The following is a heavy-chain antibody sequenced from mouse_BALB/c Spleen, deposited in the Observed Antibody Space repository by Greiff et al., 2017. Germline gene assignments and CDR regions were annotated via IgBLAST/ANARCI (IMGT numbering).Heavy chain of an antibody. V-gene: IGHV5-12-2*01. Sequence: EVKLVESGGGLVKPGGSLKLSCAASGFTFSSYTMSWVRQTPEKRLEWVAYISNGGGSTYYPDTVKGRFTISRDNAKNTLYLQMSSLKSEDTAMYYCARHAHYYGSSYDAMDYWGQGTSVTVSS. CDR1: GFTFSSYT. D-gene: IGHD1-1*01. CDR3: ARHAHYYGSSYDAMDY. J-gene: IGHJ4*01. CDR2: ISNGGGST.